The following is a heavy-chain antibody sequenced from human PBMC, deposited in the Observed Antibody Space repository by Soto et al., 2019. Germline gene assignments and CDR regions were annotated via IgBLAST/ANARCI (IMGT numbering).Heavy chain of an antibody. D-gene: IGHD5-18*01. CDR2: MNPNSGDT. Sequence: GASVKVSCKASGYTFTSYDIKWVRQATGQGLEWMGWMNPNSGDTGYAQNFQGRVTMTRNTPISTAYMELSSLTSEDTAIYDCARGSGCSEYDTFDIWGQGTVVTVSS. CDR3: ARGSGCSEYDTFDI. CDR1: GYTFTSYD. V-gene: IGHV1-8*01. J-gene: IGHJ3*02.